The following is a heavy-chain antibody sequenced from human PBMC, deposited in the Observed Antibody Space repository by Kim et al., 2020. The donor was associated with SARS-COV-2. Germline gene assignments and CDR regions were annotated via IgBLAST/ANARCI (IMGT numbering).Heavy chain of an antibody. CDR3: ARDDAGRIQLGFDP. J-gene: IGHJ5*02. Sequence: SETLSLTCTVSGGSISSGGYYWSWIRQHPGKGLEWIGYIYYSGSTYYNPSLKSRVTISVDTSKNQFSLKLSSVTAADTAVYYCARDDAGRIQLGFDPWGQGTLVTVSS. CDR1: GGSISSGGYY. D-gene: IGHD5-18*01. CDR2: IYYSGST. V-gene: IGHV4-31*03.